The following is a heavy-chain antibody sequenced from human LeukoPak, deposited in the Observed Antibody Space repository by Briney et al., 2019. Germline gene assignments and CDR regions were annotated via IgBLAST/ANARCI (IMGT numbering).Heavy chain of an antibody. J-gene: IGHJ4*02. CDR1: GGSFSGYY. D-gene: IGHD5-18*01. V-gene: IGHV4-34*03. CDR3: RVDTPFFDY. CDR2: INHSGST. Sequence: SETLSLTCAVYGGSFSGYYWSWIRQPPGKGLEWMGEINHSGSTNYNPSLKSRVTISVDTSKNQFSLKLSSVTAADTAVYYCRVDTPFFDYWGQGTLVTVSS.